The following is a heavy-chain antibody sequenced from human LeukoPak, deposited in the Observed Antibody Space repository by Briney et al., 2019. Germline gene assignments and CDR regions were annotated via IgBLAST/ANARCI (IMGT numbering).Heavy chain of an antibody. CDR1: GGSISSYY. CDR2: IYTSGST. V-gene: IGHV4-4*07. CDR3: ARGSSPISY. D-gene: IGHD6-13*01. Sequence: SSETLSLTCTVSGGSISSYYWSWIRQPAGKGLEWIGRIYTSGSTTYSPSLKSGVTMTVDTSKNQYSLKLSSVTAADTAVYYCARGSSPISYWGQGTLVTVSS. J-gene: IGHJ4*02.